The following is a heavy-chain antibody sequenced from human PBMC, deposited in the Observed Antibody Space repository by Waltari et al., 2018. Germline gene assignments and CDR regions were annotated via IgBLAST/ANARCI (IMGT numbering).Heavy chain of an antibody. Sequence: EVQLVESGGGLVQPGGSLRLSCAASGFTYSMYWMHWVRQAPGKGRGWVSRSNSDGSSTSYADSVKGRFTISKDNAKNTVYLQMNSLRAEDTAIYYCARGARRTTVTTGWWYFDLWGRGTLVTVSS. D-gene: IGHD4-17*01. V-gene: IGHV3-74*01. CDR2: SNSDGSST. J-gene: IGHJ2*01. CDR3: ARGARRTTVTTGWWYFDL. CDR1: GFTYSMYW.